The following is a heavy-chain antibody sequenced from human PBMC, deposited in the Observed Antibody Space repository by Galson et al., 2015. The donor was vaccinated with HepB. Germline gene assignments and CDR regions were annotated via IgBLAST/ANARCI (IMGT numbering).Heavy chain of an antibody. Sequence: LRLSCAASGFKFDDHGMSWVRQAPGKGLEWVSGINWSGGSIDYAVSVRGRFIISRDNAKNSLHLEMNSLGPEDTALYYCARESLPGMIGSPTDVWGHGTLVTVSS. V-gene: IGHV3-20*04. CDR1: GFKFDDHG. D-gene: IGHD1-26*01. CDR2: INWSGGSI. J-gene: IGHJ4*01. CDR3: ARESLPGMIGSPTDV.